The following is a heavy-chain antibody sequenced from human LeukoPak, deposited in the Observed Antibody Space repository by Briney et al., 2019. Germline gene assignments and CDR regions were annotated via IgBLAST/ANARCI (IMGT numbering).Heavy chain of an antibody. CDR1: GFPFSSYG. J-gene: IGHJ3*02. V-gene: IGHV3-33*06. CDR3: AKVFTIYAFDI. D-gene: IGHD3-10*01. CDR2: IWYDGSNK. Sequence: GGSLRLSFAASGFPFSSYGMHWVRQAPGKGLEWVAVIWYDGSNKYYADSVKGRFTISRDNSKNTLYLQMNSLRAEDTAVYYCAKVFTIYAFDIWGQGTMVTVSS.